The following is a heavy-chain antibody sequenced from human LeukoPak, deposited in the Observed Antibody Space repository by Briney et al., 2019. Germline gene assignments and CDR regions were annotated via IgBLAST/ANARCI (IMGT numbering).Heavy chain of an antibody. V-gene: IGHV1-69*05. CDR2: IIPIFGTA. CDR3: ASSPRTMVRGAAFDI. J-gene: IGHJ3*02. D-gene: IGHD3-10*01. Sequence: GGSVQVSCKASGGTFSSYAISWVRQAPGQGLKWMGRIIPIFGTANYAQKFQGRVTITTDESTSTAYMELSSLRSEDTAVYYCASSPRTMVRGAAFDIWGQGTMVTVSS. CDR1: GGTFSSYA.